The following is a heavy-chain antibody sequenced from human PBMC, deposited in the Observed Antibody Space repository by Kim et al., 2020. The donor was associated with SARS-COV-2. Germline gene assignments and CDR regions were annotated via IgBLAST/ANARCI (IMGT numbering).Heavy chain of an antibody. V-gene: IGHV4-59*13. CDR1: GGSISSYY. CDR3: ARVTYYYDSSGYYPQMDV. CDR2: IYYSGST. D-gene: IGHD3-22*01. Sequence: SETLSLTCTVSGGSISSYYWSWIRQPPGKGLEWIGYIYYSGSTNYNPSLKSRVTISVDTSKNQFSLKLSSVTAADTAVYYCARVTYYYDSSGYYPQMDVWGQGPTVTVSS. J-gene: IGHJ6*02.